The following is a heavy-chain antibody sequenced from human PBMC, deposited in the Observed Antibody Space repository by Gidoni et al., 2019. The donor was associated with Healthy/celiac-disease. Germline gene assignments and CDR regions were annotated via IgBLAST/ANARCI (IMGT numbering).Heavy chain of an antibody. CDR1: GGSFSGYY. V-gene: IGHV4-34*01. CDR2: INHRGST. D-gene: IGHD2-15*01. CDR3: ARGRYCSGGSCYKYSVQYYYYYGMDV. J-gene: IGHJ6*02. Sequence: QVQLQQWGAGLLKPSETRSLTRAVYGGSFSGYYWSGIRQPPGKGLEWIGEINHRGSTNYNPSLKSRVTISVDTSKNQFSLKLSSVTAADTAVYYCARGRYCSGGSCYKYSVQYYYYYGMDVWGQGTTVTVSS.